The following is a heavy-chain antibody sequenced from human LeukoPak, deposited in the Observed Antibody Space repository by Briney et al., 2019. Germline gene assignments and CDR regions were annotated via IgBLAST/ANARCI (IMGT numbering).Heavy chain of an antibody. Sequence: SVKVSCKASGGTFSSYAISWVRQAPGQGLEWMGRIIPIFGTVNYAQKFQGRVTITTDESTSTAYMELSSLRSEDTAVYYCARDETGPEWELPFDYWGQGTLVTVSS. CDR2: IIPIFGTV. CDR3: ARDETGPEWELPFDY. J-gene: IGHJ4*02. D-gene: IGHD1-26*01. CDR1: GGTFSSYA. V-gene: IGHV1-69*05.